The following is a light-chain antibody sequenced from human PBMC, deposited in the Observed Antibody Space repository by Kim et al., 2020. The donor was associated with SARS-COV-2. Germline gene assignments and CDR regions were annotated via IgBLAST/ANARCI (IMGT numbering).Light chain of an antibody. CDR2: TAS. CDR1: QTISSY. V-gene: IGKV1-39*01. CDR3: QQSYSTPYT. J-gene: IGKJ2*01. Sequence: SASVGAIVTIPCQPSQTISSYLNLYQQKVGKAPKLLIYTASSLQSGIPSRFIGSGSGTDFTLTISSLQPEDFATYYCQQSYSTPYTFGQGTKLEI.